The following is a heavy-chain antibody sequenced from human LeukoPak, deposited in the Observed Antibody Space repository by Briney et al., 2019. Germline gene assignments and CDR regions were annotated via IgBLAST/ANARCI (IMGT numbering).Heavy chain of an antibody. CDR2: IGTAGDT. J-gene: IGHJ4*02. CDR3: ARAGRGGLDYWLDY. D-gene: IGHD4-11*01. CDR1: GFTFSSYD. Sequence: GSLRLSCAASGFTFSSYDMHWVRRATGKGLEWVSAIGTAGDTYYPGSVKGRFTISRENAKNSLYLQMNSLRAGDTAVYYCARAGRGGLDYWLDYWGQGTLVTVSS. V-gene: IGHV3-13*01.